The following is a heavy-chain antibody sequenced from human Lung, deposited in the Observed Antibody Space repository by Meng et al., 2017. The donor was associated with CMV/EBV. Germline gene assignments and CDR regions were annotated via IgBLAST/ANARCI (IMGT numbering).Heavy chain of an antibody. Sequence: GGSLRLSCAASGFTFSTAWMNWVRQAPGKGLEWVGRIKSKSDGVTTYYAAPVKGSFTISRDGSKNTLYLQINSLKSEDTAVYYCATVPLICRGNSCYKNMAVWXQGTSVXVSS. CDR3: ATVPLICRGNSCYKNMAV. J-gene: IGHJ6*02. CDR1: GFTFSTAW. D-gene: IGHD2-2*02. CDR2: IKSKSDGVTT. V-gene: IGHV3-15*01.